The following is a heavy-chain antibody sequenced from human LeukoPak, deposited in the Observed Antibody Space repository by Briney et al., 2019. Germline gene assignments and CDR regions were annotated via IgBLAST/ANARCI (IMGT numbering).Heavy chain of an antibody. V-gene: IGHV4-30-4*01. CDR3: ARGTLPNYYDSSGYRGVSDY. Sequence: SQTLSLTCTVSGGSISSGDYYWSWIRQPPGKGLEWIGYIYYSGSTYYNPSLKSRVTISVDTSKNQFSLKLSSVTAADTAVYYCARGTLPNYYDSSGYRGVSDYWGQGTLVTVSS. CDR2: IYYSGST. J-gene: IGHJ4*02. D-gene: IGHD3-22*01. CDR1: GGSISSGDYY.